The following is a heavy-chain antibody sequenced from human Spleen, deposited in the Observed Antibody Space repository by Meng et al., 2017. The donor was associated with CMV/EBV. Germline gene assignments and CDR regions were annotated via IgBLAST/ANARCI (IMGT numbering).Heavy chain of an antibody. V-gene: IGHV3-49*04. D-gene: IGHD3-22*01. Sequence: GGSLRLSCAVYGGSFSGYYWSWVRQAPGKGLEWVGFIRSETYGGTTEYAASVQGRFTISRDDSRSIAYLQMNSLKTEDTAVYYCTSRRDYYDSSGYYYGFWGQGTLVTVSS. CDR1: GGSFSGYY. CDR2: IRSETYGGTT. J-gene: IGHJ4*02. CDR3: TSRRDYYDSSGYYYGF.